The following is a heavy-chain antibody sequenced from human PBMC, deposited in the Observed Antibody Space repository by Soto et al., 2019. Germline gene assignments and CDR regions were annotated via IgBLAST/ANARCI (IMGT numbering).Heavy chain of an antibody. J-gene: IGHJ3*01. CDR1: GFTFTNYG. Sequence: SLRLSCEASGFTFTNYGIHWARRAPGKGLEWVALIWYHGTEKFYADSVKGRFTISRDNSKNTVFLQLNSLRGEDTAVYYCARTRNWVEPLDVWGQGTMVTVSS. CDR3: ARTRNWVEPLDV. D-gene: IGHD1-1*01. CDR2: IWYHGTEK. V-gene: IGHV3-33*01.